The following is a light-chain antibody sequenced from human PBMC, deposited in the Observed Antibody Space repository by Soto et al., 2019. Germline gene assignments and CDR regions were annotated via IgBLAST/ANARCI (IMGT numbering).Light chain of an antibody. J-gene: IGKJ4*01. CDR2: AAS. V-gene: IGKV1-6*02. CDR3: LQDYNYPPLT. CDR1: QGIRNA. Sequence: AIQMTQSPSSLSASVGDRVTITCRASQGIRNALGWYQQKPGKGPKLLIYAASSLHSGVPSRLSGRGSGTDFTLTIGSLQPEAFATYSCLQDYNYPPLTFGGGTKVEIK.